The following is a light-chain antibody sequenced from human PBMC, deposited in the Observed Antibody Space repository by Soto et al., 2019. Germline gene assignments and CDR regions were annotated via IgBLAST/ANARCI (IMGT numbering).Light chain of an antibody. J-gene: IGLJ1*01. Sequence: QSVLTQPASVSGSPGQSITISCTGTSSDVGVYNYVSWYRQHPGKAPKLMIYEVSYRPSGVSNRFSGSKSGNTASLTISGLQAEDGADYYCSSYTSSSTYVFGTGTKVTVL. CDR2: EVS. CDR3: SSYTSSSTYV. V-gene: IGLV2-14*01. CDR1: SSDVGVYNY.